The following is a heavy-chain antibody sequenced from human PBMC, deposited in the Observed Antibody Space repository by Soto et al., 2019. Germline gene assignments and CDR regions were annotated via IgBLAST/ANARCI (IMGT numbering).Heavy chain of an antibody. CDR3: AKDLRVVVAATPTDYGGTPLDY. CDR2: ISYDGSNK. CDR1: GFTFSSYG. D-gene: IGHD2-15*01. J-gene: IGHJ4*02. V-gene: IGHV3-30*18. Sequence: GGSLRLSCAASGFTFSSYGMHWVRQAPGKGLEWVAVISYDGSNKYYADSVKGRFTISRDNSKNTPYLQMNSLRAEDTAVYYCAKDLRVVVAATPTDYGGTPLDYWGQGTLVTVSS.